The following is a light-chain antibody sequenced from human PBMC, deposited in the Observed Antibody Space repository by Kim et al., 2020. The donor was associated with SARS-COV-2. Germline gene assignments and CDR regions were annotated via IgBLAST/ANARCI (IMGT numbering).Light chain of an antibody. CDR1: QSVGNS. V-gene: IGKV3-11*01. CDR2: ETS. J-gene: IGKJ4*01. Sequence: LSPGERATLSCRASQSVGNSLAWFQQKPGQAPRLLIFETSNRATGIPARFSGSGSGTGFTLTISSLEPEDFAVYYCQQRYYWPLTFGGGTKVDIK. CDR3: QQRYYWPLT.